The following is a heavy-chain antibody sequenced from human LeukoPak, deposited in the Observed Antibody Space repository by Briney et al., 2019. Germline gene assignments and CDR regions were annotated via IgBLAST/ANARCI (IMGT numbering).Heavy chain of an antibody. CDR3: AKPRGYCSGGSCYSYYYYGMDV. CDR1: RFPFSTYA. D-gene: IGHD2-15*01. CDR2: ISGTGGST. V-gene: IGHV3-23*01. Sequence: PGRTLRLSCAPSRFPFSTYAMSWVPHAPGPALEWLSGISGTGGSTYYAASVEARFTIPRDKSKNALYLQMNSLRAEDTPVYYCAKPRGYCSGGSCYSYYYYGMDVWGQGTTVIVSS. J-gene: IGHJ6*02.